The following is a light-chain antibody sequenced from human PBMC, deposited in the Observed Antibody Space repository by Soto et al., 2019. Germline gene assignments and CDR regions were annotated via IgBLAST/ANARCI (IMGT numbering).Light chain of an antibody. CDR3: QQYGSSPPDT. CDR1: QSVSSSY. Sequence: EIVLTQSPGTLSLSPGERATLSCRASQSVSSSYLAWYQQKPGQAPRLLIYGASSRATGIPDRFSGSGSGTDFTLTISRLEPEDFAVYYCQQYGSSPPDTFGLWTKLEIK. CDR2: GAS. V-gene: IGKV3-20*01. J-gene: IGKJ2*01.